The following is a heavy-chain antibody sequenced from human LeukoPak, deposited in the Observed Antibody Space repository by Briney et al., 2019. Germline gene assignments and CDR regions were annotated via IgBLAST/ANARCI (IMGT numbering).Heavy chain of an antibody. J-gene: IGHJ6*02. D-gene: IGHD4-17*01. CDR3: ARGYGDYVFSYGMDV. CDR2: INHSGST. V-gene: IGHV4-34*01. CDR1: GGSFSGYY. Sequence: PSETQSLTCAVYGGSFSGYYWSWIRQPPGKGLEWIGEINHSGSTNYNPSLKSRVTISVDTSKNQFSLKLSSVTAADTAVYYCARGYGDYVFSYGMDVWGQGTTVTVSS.